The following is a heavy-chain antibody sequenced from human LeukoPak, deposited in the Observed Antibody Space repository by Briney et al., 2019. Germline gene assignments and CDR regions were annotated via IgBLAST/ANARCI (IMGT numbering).Heavy chain of an antibody. V-gene: IGHV4-59*08. CDR2: IYYSGTT. Sequence: SETLSLTCAVYGGSFSAYYWSWIRQPPGKGLEWIGYIYYSGTTNYNPSLKSRVTISVDTSKTQFSLTLSSVSAADTAVYYCARHTTYGGNSAFEYWGQGTLVTVSS. CDR3: ARHTTYGGNSAFEY. J-gene: IGHJ4*02. D-gene: IGHD4-17*01. CDR1: GGSFSAYY.